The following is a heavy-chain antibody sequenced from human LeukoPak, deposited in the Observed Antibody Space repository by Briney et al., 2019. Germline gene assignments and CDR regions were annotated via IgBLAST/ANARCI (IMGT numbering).Heavy chain of an antibody. CDR3: ARLGLGDYYFDY. J-gene: IGHJ4*02. CDR2: INHSGST. CDR1: GGPFSGYY. V-gene: IGHV4-34*01. D-gene: IGHD3-16*01. Sequence: SETLSLTCAVYGGPFSGYYWSWLRQPPGRGLEWIGEINHSGSTNYNPSLKSRVTISVDTSKNQFSLKLSSVTAADTAVYYCARLGLGDYYFDYWGQGTLVTASS.